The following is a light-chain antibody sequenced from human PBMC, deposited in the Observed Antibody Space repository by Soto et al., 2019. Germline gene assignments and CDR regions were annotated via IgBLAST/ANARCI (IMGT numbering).Light chain of an antibody. CDR2: GAS. V-gene: IGKV3-15*01. CDR3: QQYNDWPRT. J-gene: IGKJ1*01. Sequence: EIVMTQSPATLSVSPGERVTLSCRASQSISTNLAWYQQKPGPAPRLLIYGASTRATGIPARFSGSGSGTEFTVTISSLQSEDVAVYYCQQYNDWPRTFGHGTKVEI. CDR1: QSISTN.